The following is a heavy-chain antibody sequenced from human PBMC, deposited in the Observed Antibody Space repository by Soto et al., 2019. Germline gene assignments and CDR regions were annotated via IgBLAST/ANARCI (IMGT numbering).Heavy chain of an antibody. D-gene: IGHD4-17*01. Sequence: EVQLVESGGGLVQPGGSLRLSCAASGFTFSSYSMNWVRQAPGKGLEWVSYISSSSSTIYYADSVKGRFTITRDNAKNSLYLQVKSLRAEDTAVYYCARMTGDGDYKYGYFDLWGRGTLVTVSS. V-gene: IGHV3-48*01. CDR2: ISSSSSTI. CDR1: GFTFSSYS. CDR3: ARMTGDGDYKYGYFDL. J-gene: IGHJ2*01.